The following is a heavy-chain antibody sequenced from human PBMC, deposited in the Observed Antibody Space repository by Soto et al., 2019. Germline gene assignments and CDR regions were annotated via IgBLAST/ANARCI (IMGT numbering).Heavy chain of an antibody. D-gene: IGHD2-2*01. CDR1: GYSFTSYW. Sequence: GESLKISCKGSGYSFTSYWIGWVRQMPGKGLEWMGIIYPDDSDTRYSPSFQGQVTISADKSISTAYLQWSSLKASDTAMYYCASSSNRYCSSTSCPDAFDIWGQGTMVTVSS. CDR2: IYPDDSDT. V-gene: IGHV5-51*01. CDR3: ASSSNRYCSSTSCPDAFDI. J-gene: IGHJ3*02.